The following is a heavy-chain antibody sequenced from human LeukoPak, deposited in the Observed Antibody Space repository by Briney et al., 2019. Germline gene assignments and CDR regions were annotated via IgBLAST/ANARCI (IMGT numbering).Heavy chain of an antibody. V-gene: IGHV4-59*01. Sequence: SETLSLTCTVSGGSISSYYWSWIRQPPGKGLEWIGYIYYSGSTNYNPSLKSRVTISVDTSKNQFSLKLSSVTAADTAVCYCARGQSSSGWYQVYWGQGTLVTVSS. CDR1: GGSISSYY. CDR2: IYYSGST. D-gene: IGHD6-19*01. CDR3: ARGQSSSGWYQVY. J-gene: IGHJ4*02.